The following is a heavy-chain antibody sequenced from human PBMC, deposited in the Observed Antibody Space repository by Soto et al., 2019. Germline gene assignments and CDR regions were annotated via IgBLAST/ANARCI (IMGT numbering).Heavy chain of an antibody. J-gene: IGHJ4*02. CDR2: IKGDEITT. CDR1: GFTFSNYW. CDR3: ARGLYGAYGQDF. D-gene: IGHD4-17*01. V-gene: IGHV3-74*01. Sequence: GSLRLSCAASGFTFSNYWIHWVRQAPGKGLVWVSRIKGDEITTNYADSVKGRFTISRDNAKNTVFLQVHSLRAEDTALYYCARGLYGAYGQDFWGQGILVTVSS.